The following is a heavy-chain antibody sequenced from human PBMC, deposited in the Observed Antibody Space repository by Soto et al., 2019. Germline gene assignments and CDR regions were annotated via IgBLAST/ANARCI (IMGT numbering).Heavy chain of an antibody. D-gene: IGHD3-10*01. Sequence: GESLKISCKGSGYSFTSYWIGWVRQMPGKGLEWMGIIYPGDSDTRYSPSFQGQVTISADKSISTAYLQWSSLKASDTAMYYCARRYYGSGSYYNLGAFDIWGQGTMVTVSS. CDR1: GYSFTSYW. J-gene: IGHJ3*02. V-gene: IGHV5-51*01. CDR2: IYPGDSDT. CDR3: ARRYYGSGSYYNLGAFDI.